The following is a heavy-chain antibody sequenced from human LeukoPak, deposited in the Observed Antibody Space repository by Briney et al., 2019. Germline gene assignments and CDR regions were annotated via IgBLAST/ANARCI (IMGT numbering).Heavy chain of an antibody. Sequence: GGSLRLSCAASGFTFSNYAMSWVRQAPGKGLEWVAVISYDGSNEYYADSVKGRFTISRDSSKNTLYLQMNSLRAEDTAVYYCAKDQGGHCSSTSCYPIDYWGQGTLVTVSS. CDR2: ISYDGSNE. CDR3: AKDQGGHCSSTSCYPIDY. D-gene: IGHD2-2*01. V-gene: IGHV3-30*18. CDR1: GFTFSNYA. J-gene: IGHJ4*02.